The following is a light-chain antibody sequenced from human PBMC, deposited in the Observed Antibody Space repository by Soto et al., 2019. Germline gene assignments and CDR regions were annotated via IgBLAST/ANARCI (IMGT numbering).Light chain of an antibody. CDR3: GAWDGGLSAFV. CDR1: SSNIGNSF. V-gene: IGLV1-51*01. CDR2: DNN. Sequence: QSVLTQPPSVSAAPGRTVTISCSGRSSNIGNSFVSWYQQLPGTAPRLLIYDNNERPSGIPDRFSGSKSGTSATLGITGLQTGDEADYYCGAWDGGLSAFVFGTGTKVT. J-gene: IGLJ1*01.